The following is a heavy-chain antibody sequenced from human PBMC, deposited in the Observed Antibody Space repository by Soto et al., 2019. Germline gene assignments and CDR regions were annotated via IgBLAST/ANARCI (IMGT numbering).Heavy chain of an antibody. J-gene: IGHJ4*02. CDR3: ARDMEGCSSTSCNIFGY. CDR1: SGSISSSNW. V-gene: IGHV4-4*02. CDR2: IYHSGST. D-gene: IGHD2-2*02. Sequence: PSETLSLTCAVSSGSISSSNWWSWVRQPPGKGLEWIGEIYHSGSTNYNPSLKSRVTISVDKSKNQFSLKLSSVTAADTAVYYCARDMEGCSSTSCNIFGYWGQGTLVTVSS.